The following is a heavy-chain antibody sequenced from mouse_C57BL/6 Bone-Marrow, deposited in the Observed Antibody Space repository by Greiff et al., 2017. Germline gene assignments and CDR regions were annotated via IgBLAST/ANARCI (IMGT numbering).Heavy chain of an antibody. Sequence: VQLQQSGAELVKPGASVKLSCKASGYTFTEYTIHWVKQRSGQGLKWIGWFYPGSGSIKYNEKFKDKATLTADKSTSTVYMELNRLTSEDSAVYFCARHEEGYSNYGAMDYWGQGTSVTVSS. D-gene: IGHD2-5*01. CDR1: GYTFTEYT. V-gene: IGHV1-62-2*01. CDR3: ARHEEGYSNYGAMDY. J-gene: IGHJ4*01. CDR2: FYPGSGSI.